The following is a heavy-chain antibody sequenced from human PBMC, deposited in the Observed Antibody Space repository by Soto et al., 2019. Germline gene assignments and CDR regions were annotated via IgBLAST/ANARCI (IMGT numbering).Heavy chain of an antibody. CDR3: ARVDYDSSKLDY. Sequence: ASVKVSCKASGYTFTSYDINWVRQATGQGLEWMGWMNPNSGKTNYAQKFQGRVTITTNTSTSTAYMELSSLRSEDTAVYYCARVDYDSSKLDYWGQGTLVTVSS. CDR2: MNPNSGKT. D-gene: IGHD3-22*01. CDR1: GYTFTSYD. V-gene: IGHV1-8*01. J-gene: IGHJ4*02.